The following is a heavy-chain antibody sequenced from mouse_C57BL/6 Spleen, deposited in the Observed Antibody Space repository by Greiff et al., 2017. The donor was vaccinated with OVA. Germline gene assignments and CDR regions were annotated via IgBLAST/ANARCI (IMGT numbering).Heavy chain of an antibody. CDR2: IDPSDSET. CDR3: ARESPLLRYAMDY. J-gene: IGHJ4*01. Sequence: QVQLQQPGAELVRPGSSVKLSCKASGYTFTSYWMHWVKQRPIQGLEWIGNIDPSDSETHYNQKFKDKATLTVDKSSSTAYMQLSSLTSEDSAVYYCARESPLLRYAMDYWGQGTSVTVSS. V-gene: IGHV1-52*01. CDR1: GYTFTSYW. D-gene: IGHD1-2*01.